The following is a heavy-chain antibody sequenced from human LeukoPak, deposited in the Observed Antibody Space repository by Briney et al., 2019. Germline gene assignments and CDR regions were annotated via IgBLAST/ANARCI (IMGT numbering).Heavy chain of an antibody. J-gene: IGHJ4*02. Sequence: PGGSLRLSCAASGFTFRNYVIHWVRQAPGKGLEWVAVTSSDLNVKLYADSVKGRFTISRDNSKNTLYLQMNSLRAEDTAVYYCAKDRIMTTVTTISSFDYWGQGTLVTVSS. CDR2: TSSDLNVK. CDR3: AKDRIMTTVTTISSFDY. V-gene: IGHV3-30*18. CDR1: GFTFRNYV. D-gene: IGHD4-17*01.